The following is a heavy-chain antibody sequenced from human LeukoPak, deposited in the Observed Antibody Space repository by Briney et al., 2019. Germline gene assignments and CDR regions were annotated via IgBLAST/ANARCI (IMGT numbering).Heavy chain of an antibody. CDR1: GFNFSNYA. CDR3: ARDSAAAAVYYFDY. CDR2: ISTDGRDK. Sequence: QPGRSLRLSCAASGFNFSNYAMHWVRQTPGEGLVWVAVISTDGRDKHYADSVKGRFTTSRDNSKSTLYLQMNSLRAEDTAVYYCARDSAAAAVYYFDYWGQGTLVTVS. J-gene: IGHJ4*02. D-gene: IGHD6-13*01. V-gene: IGHV3-30*04.